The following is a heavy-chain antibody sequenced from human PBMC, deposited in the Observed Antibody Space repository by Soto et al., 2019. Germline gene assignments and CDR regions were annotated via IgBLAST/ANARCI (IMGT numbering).Heavy chain of an antibody. CDR3: AKGTGILGLGYYSIVV. CDR2: MPFDGSNK. Sequence: HPGGSLRLSCAASGFTFSRFGMHWVRQAPGTGLEWVAVMPFDGSNKYYADSVKGRFTISRDNSKNTLYLQMNSLRAEDTAVYYCAKGTGILGLGYYSIVVWGQGSTVTV. D-gene: IGHD1-1*01. V-gene: IGHV3-30*18. J-gene: IGHJ6*02. CDR1: GFTFSRFG.